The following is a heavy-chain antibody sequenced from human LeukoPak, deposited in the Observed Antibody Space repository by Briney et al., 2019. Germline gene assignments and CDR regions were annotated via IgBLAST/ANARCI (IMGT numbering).Heavy chain of an antibody. CDR1: GGSISSYY. Sequence: SETLSLTCTVSGGSISSYYWSWIRQPPGKGLERIGYIYYSGSTNYNPSLKSRVTISVDTSKNQFSLKLSSVTAADTAVYYCASVPVLLSPQEARAGYAFDIWGQGTMVTVSS. V-gene: IGHV4-59*01. CDR2: IYYSGST. D-gene: IGHD3-10*01. CDR3: ASVPVLLSPQEARAGYAFDI. J-gene: IGHJ3*02.